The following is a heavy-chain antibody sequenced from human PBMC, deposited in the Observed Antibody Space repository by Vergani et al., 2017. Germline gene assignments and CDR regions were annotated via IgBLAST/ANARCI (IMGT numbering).Heavy chain of an antibody. Sequence: EVQLVESGGGLVPPGGSLRLSCAASGFTFSSYSMNWVRQAPGKGLEWVSYISSRRWTIYYADSVKGRFTISRDNAKNSRYLQMNSLRAEDTAVYYCARALITMIVVDQDAFDIWGQGTMVTVSS. J-gene: IGHJ3*02. CDR1: GFTFSSYS. D-gene: IGHD3-22*01. CDR3: ARALITMIVVDQDAFDI. CDR2: ISSRRWTI. V-gene: IGHV3-48*01.